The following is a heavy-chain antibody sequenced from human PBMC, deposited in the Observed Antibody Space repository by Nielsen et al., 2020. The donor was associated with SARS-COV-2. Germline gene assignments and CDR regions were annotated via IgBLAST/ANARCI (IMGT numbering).Heavy chain of an antibody. CDR1: GFTVSSNY. D-gene: IGHD3-22*01. V-gene: IGHV3-23*01. J-gene: IGHJ6*02. Sequence: GESLKISCAASGFTVSSNYMSWVRQAPGKGLEWVSAISGSGGSTYYADSVKGRFTISRDNSKNTLYLQMNSLRAEDTAVYYCAKDYYDSSGYSPAYYYGMDVWGQGTTVTVSS. CDR2: ISGSGGST. CDR3: AKDYYDSSGYSPAYYYGMDV.